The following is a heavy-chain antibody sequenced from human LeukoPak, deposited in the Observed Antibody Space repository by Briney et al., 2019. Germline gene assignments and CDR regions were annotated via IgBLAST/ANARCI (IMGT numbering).Heavy chain of an antibody. V-gene: IGHV4-34*01. J-gene: IGHJ4*02. CDR3: ARENRGSDSLDY. Sequence: SSETLSLTCAVYGGSFSGYYWSWIRQPPGKGLEWIGEINHSGSTNYNPSLKSRVTISVDTSKNQFSLKLNSVTAADTALYYCARENRGSDSLDYWGQGTLVTVSS. CDR1: GGSFSGYY. D-gene: IGHD2-21*02. CDR2: INHSGST.